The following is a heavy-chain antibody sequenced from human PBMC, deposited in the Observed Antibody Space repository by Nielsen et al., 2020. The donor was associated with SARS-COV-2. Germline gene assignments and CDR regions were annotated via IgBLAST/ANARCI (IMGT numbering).Heavy chain of an antibody. Sequence: GESLKISCAASGFTFSSYAMSWVRQAPGKGLEWVSAISGSGGSTYYADSVKGRFTISRDNSKNTVYLQMHSLRAEDTALYYCAKENFESTDYGEDAFDIWGQGTLVTVSS. V-gene: IGHV3-23*01. CDR2: ISGSGGST. J-gene: IGHJ3*02. D-gene: IGHD4/OR15-4a*01. CDR1: GFTFSSYA. CDR3: AKENFESTDYGEDAFDI.